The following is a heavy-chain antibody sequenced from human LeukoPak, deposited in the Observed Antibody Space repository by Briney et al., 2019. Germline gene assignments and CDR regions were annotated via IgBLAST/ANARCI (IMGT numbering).Heavy chain of an antibody. CDR1: GGPVSGYY. J-gene: IGHJ4*02. CDR3: ARNPIRGFGELRD. V-gene: IGHV4-4*07. D-gene: IGHD3-10*01. CDR2: IYYTGSA. Sequence: SETLSLTCTVSGGPVSGYYLAWIRQPAGKGLEWIGLIYYTGSATYNPSLQSRVTMSVDMPKNQVFLKLTSVTAADTAMYYCARNPIRGFGELRDWGQGTLVTVSS.